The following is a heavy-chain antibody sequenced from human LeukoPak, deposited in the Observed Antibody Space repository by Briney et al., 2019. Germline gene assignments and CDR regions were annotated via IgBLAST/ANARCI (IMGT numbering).Heavy chain of an antibody. CDR1: GYSISSGYY. Sequence: SETLSLTCAVSGYSISSGYYWGWRRPPPGKGGEWIGMIYHSGSTYYNPSLKSRVTISVATSNTQFSLKLNSVPAADTAVYYCARGGYGTLFDYWGQGTLVIVSS. CDR2: IYHSGST. D-gene: IGHD5-12*01. V-gene: IGHV4-38-2*01. J-gene: IGHJ4*02. CDR3: ARGGYGTLFDY.